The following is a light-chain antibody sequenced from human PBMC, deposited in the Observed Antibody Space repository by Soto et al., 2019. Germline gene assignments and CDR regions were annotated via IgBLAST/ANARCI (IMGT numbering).Light chain of an antibody. Sequence: QSVLTQPASVSLAPGQSITISGTGTDSDVGGFNYVSWYQQYPGKAPKLMIYDVSDRPSGVSNRFSGSKSGNTASLTISGLQAEDEADYYCSSYTAYTTYVFGTGTKVTVL. CDR1: DSDVGGFNY. CDR3: SSYTAYTTYV. CDR2: DVS. V-gene: IGLV2-14*03. J-gene: IGLJ1*01.